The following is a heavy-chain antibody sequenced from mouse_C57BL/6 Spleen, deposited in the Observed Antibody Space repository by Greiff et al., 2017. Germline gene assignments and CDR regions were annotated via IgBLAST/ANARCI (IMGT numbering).Heavy chain of an antibody. D-gene: IGHD3-3*01. CDR3: ARSRLFYAMDY. V-gene: IGHV1-69*01. J-gene: IGHJ4*01. Sequence: QVHVKQPGAELVMPGASVKLSCKASGYTFTSYWMHWVKQRPGQGLEWIGEIDPSDSYTNYNQKFKGKSTLTVDKSSSTAYMQLSSLTSEDSAVYYCARSRLFYAMDYWGQGTSVTVSS. CDR1: GYTFTSYW. CDR2: IDPSDSYT.